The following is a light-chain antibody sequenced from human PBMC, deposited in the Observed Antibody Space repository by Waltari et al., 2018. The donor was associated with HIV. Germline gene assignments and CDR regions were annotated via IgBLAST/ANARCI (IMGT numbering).Light chain of an antibody. J-gene: IGLJ1*01. V-gene: IGLV2-8*01. CDR3: TSYASNNNYV. CDR1: SSDVGAYDF. CDR2: EVT. Sequence: QSALTQPPSASGSPGQSVTISCTGTSSDVGAYDFVSWYQQHPGKVPKLIISEVTKRPSGVPVRFFGSKSYNTASLTSSGLQAEDEADYYCTSYASNNNYVFGTGTKVTVL.